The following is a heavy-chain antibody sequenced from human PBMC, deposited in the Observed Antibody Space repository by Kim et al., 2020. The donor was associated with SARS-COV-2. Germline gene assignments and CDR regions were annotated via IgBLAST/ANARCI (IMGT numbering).Heavy chain of an antibody. J-gene: IGHJ5*02. V-gene: IGHV3-23*01. CDR3: AKDRAHITIVREYHTGDWFDP. D-gene: IGHD3-3*01. CDR1: GFTFINYA. CDR2: VKAGNSGST. Sequence: GGSLRLSCTTSGFTFINYAMSWVRQAPGKGLEWVSGVKAGNSGSTFYADSVQGRFIVSRDNSKNTLYLQMNSLRVDDPAVYXGAKDRAHITIVREYHTGDWFDPWXQGTXVAVSS.